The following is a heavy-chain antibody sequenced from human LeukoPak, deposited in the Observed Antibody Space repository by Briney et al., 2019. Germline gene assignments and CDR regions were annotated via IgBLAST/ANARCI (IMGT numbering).Heavy chain of an antibody. CDR2: ISGSGGST. Sequence: PGGSLRLSCAASGFTFSDYYMGWIRQAPGKGLEWVSAISGSGGSTYYADSVKGRFTISRDNSKNTLYLQMNSLRAEDTAVYYCATRGYDILTGAYYYMDVWGKGTTVTISS. J-gene: IGHJ6*03. D-gene: IGHD3-9*01. V-gene: IGHV3-23*01. CDR1: GFTFSDYY. CDR3: ATRGYDILTGAYYYMDV.